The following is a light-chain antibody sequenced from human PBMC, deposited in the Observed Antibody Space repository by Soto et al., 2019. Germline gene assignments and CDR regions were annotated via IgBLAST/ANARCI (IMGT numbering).Light chain of an antibody. J-gene: IGLJ1*01. CDR2: DVS. V-gene: IGLV2-14*03. Sequence: QSALTQPASVSGCPGQSITISCTGSSSDVGDYNYVAWYQQHPDKAPKLMIFDVSSRPSGVSNRFSGSKSGSTASLTISGLQAEDEADYFCSSYSSSGTLYVFGTGTKLTVL. CDR3: SSYSSSGTLYV. CDR1: SSDVGDYNY.